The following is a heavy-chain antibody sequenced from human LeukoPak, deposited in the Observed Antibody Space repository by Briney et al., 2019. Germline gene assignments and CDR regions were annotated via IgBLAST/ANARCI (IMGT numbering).Heavy chain of an antibody. J-gene: IGHJ6*03. CDR3: ARVNPSVAAAGSRRYYYMDV. CDR1: GGSISSGSYY. Sequence: SETLSLTCTVSGGSISSGSYYWSWIRQPAGKGLEGIGGIYTSGSTNYNPSLKSRVTISVDTSKNQFSLKLSSVTAADTAVYYCARVNPSVAAAGSRRYYYMDVWGKGTTVTVSS. CDR2: IYTSGST. D-gene: IGHD6-13*01. V-gene: IGHV4-61*02.